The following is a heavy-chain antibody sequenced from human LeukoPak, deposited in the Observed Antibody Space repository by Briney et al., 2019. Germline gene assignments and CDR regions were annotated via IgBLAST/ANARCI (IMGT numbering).Heavy chain of an antibody. CDR1: GFTFSSYE. D-gene: IGHD3-22*01. J-gene: IGHJ6*03. V-gene: IGHV3-74*01. CDR3: AKDGTRASSGYQQNYYYYYMDV. CDR2: ISSDGSST. Sequence: GGSLRLSCAASGFTFSSYEMNWVRQAPGKGLVWVSRISSDGSSTTYADSVKGRFTISRDNAKNTLYLQMNSLRAEDTAVYYCAKDGTRASSGYQQNYYYYYMDVWGKGTTVTISS.